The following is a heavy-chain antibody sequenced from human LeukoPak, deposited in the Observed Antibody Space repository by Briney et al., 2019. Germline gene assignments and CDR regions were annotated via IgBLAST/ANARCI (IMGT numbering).Heavy chain of an antibody. V-gene: IGHV3-53*01. CDR3: ARDRGYGYGFFDY. Sequence: GGSLRLYCAASGFTVRSIYMTWVRQAPGKGLEGVSSFYSGGSSYYADSVKGRFIISRDSSTDTLYLQMNSLRVEDTAVYFCARDRGYGYGFFDYWGQGTLVTVSS. CDR1: GFTVRSIY. J-gene: IGHJ4*02. D-gene: IGHD5-18*01. CDR2: FYSGGSS.